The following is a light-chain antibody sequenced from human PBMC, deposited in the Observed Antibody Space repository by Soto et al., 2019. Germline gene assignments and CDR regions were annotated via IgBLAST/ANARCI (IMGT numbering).Light chain of an antibody. Sequence: EIVMTQSPATLSVSPGARATLSCRASQSVSSNLAWYQQKPGPAPSLLIYDISARATGIPTRFSGSGSGTEFTLTISSLQSEDFAVYYCQQYNDWPLTFGGGTKVEIK. J-gene: IGKJ4*01. CDR1: QSVSSN. CDR2: DIS. CDR3: QQYNDWPLT. V-gene: IGKV3D-15*01.